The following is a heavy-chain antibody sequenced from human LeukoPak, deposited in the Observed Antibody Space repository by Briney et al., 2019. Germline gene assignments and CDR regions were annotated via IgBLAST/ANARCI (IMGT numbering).Heavy chain of an antibody. D-gene: IGHD2-2*01. J-gene: IGHJ5*02. V-gene: IGHV4-59*01. CDR3: ARTTEDCSSTSCYQYWFDP. Sequence: SETLSLTCTVSGGSISSYYWSWIRQPAGKGLEWIGYIHYSGSPNYNPSLKSRVSISVDTSKNQFSLKLNSVTAADTAVYYCARTTEDCSSTSCYQYWFDPWGQGTLVTVSS. CDR2: IHYSGSP. CDR1: GGSISSYY.